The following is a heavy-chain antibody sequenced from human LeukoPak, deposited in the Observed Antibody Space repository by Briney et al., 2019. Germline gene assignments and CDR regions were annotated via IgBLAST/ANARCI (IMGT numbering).Heavy chain of an antibody. CDR3: ASLKLIIAAAGPAPFDY. Sequence: PGGSLRLSCAASGFTFSSYAMHWVRQAPGKGLEWVAVISYDGSNKYYADSVKGRFTISRDNSKNTLYLQMNSLRAEDTAVYYCASLKLIIAAAGPAPFDYWGQGTLVTVSS. CDR2: ISYDGSNK. V-gene: IGHV3-30*04. J-gene: IGHJ4*02. CDR1: GFTFSSYA. D-gene: IGHD6-13*01.